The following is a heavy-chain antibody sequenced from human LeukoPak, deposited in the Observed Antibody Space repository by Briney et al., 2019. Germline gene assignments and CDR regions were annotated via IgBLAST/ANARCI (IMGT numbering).Heavy chain of an antibody. Sequence: PSETLSLTCAVYGGSFSGYYWSWIRQPPGKGLEWIGEINHSGSTNYNPSLKSRVTISVDTSKNQFSLKLSSVTAADTAVYYCARRRAYDFWSGYWPFDYWGQGTLVTVSS. J-gene: IGHJ4*02. CDR3: ARRRAYDFWSGYWPFDY. D-gene: IGHD3-3*01. V-gene: IGHV4-34*01. CDR1: GGSFSGYY. CDR2: INHSGST.